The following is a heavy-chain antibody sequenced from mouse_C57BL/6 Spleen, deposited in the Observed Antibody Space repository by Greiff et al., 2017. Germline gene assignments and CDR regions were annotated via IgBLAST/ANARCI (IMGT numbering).Heavy chain of an antibody. V-gene: IGHV1-50*01. CDR1: GYTFTSSW. D-gene: IGHD2-1*01. CDR3: ARKIYYGNYLAWFAY. CDR2: IDPSDSYT. J-gene: IGHJ3*01. Sequence: VQLQQSGAELVKPGASVKLSCKASGYTFTSSWMQWVKQRPGQGLGWIGEIDPSDSYTNYNQKFKGKATLTVDTSSSTAYMQLSSLTSEDSAVYYCARKIYYGNYLAWFAYWGQGTLVTVSA.